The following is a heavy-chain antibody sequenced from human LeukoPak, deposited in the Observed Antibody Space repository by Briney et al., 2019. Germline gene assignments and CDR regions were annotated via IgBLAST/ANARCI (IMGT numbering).Heavy chain of an antibody. Sequence: GGSLRLSCAASGFTFSSYAMSWVRQAPGKGLEWVSAISGSGGSTYYADSVKGRFTISRDNSKNTLYLQMNSLRAEDTAVYYCAKNRAAAGKRSLDYWGQGTLVTVSS. D-gene: IGHD6-13*01. V-gene: IGHV3-23*01. CDR3: AKNRAAAGKRSLDY. CDR1: GFTFSSYA. J-gene: IGHJ4*02. CDR2: ISGSGGST.